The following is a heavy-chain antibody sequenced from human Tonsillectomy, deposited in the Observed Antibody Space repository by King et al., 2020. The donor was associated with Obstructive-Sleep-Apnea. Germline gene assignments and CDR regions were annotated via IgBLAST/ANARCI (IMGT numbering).Heavy chain of an antibody. CDR3: ARDLRGYCSSTSCYANFDY. CDR1: CGSISSSSYY. CDR2: IYYSGST. D-gene: IGHD2-2*01. Sequence: QLQESGPGLVKPSETLSLTCTVSCGSISSSSYYWGWIRQPPGKGLEWIGSIYYSGSTYYNPSLKSRVTISVDTSKNQFSLKLSSVTAADTAVYYCARDLRGYCSSTSCYANFDYWGQGTLVTVSS. V-gene: IGHV4-39*07. J-gene: IGHJ4*02.